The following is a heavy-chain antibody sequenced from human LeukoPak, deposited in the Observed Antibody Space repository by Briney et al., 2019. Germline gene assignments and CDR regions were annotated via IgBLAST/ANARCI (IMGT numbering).Heavy chain of an antibody. CDR3: ARELLTYSNHKLGHYMDV. CDR2: ISSSSNYI. CDR1: GFTFSSFG. Sequence: GGSLRLSCAASGFTFSSFGMNWVRQAPGKGLEWVSCISSSSNYIYYADSVKGRFTISRENAKNSLYLQMNSLRAEDTAVYYCARELLTYSNHKLGHYMDVRGKGTTVTVSS. V-gene: IGHV3-21*01. D-gene: IGHD4-11*01. J-gene: IGHJ6*03.